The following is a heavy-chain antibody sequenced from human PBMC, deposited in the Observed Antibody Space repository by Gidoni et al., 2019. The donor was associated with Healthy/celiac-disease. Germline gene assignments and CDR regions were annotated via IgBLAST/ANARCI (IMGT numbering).Heavy chain of an antibody. V-gene: IGHV3-23*01. Sequence: EVQLLESGGGLVQPGGSLRLSCAASGFTFISDAMSWVRQAPGKGLEWVSAISGSGGSTYYADSVKGRFTISRDNSKNTLYLQMNSLRAEDTAVYYCANDYYGSGTREQELYWGQGTLVTVSS. CDR3: ANDYYGSGTREQELY. D-gene: IGHD3-10*01. CDR1: GFTFISDA. J-gene: IGHJ4*02. CDR2: ISGSGGST.